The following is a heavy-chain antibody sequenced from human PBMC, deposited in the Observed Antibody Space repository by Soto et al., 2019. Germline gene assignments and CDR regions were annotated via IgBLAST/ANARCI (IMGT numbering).Heavy chain of an antibody. CDR3: ARGRHRRIAGAGGYSGFDP. CDR1: GGSFSGYY. V-gene: IGHV4-34*01. J-gene: IGHJ5*02. CDR2: INHSGST. Sequence: QVQLQQWGAGLLKPSETLSLTCAVYGGSFSGYYWSWIRQPPGKGLEWIGEINHSGSTNYNPSLKSRVTISVDTTKNQFSLKLSSVTAADTAVYYCARGRHRRIAGAGGYSGFDPWGQGTLVTVSS. D-gene: IGHD6-19*01.